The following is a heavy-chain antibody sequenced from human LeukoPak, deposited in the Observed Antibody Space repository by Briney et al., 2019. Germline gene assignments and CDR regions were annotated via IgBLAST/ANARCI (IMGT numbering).Heavy chain of an antibody. J-gene: IGHJ4*02. CDR1: GGSITSYY. CDR3: ARASTTFDD. V-gene: IGHV4-59*01. Sequence: SETLSLTCSVAGGSITSYYWSWIRQPPGEGLEWFGHVSDGGRTNYSPSLRSRVSISVDTSKNQFSLKLNSVTAADTAVYFCARASTTFDDWGQGTLVTVSS. CDR2: VSDGGRT. D-gene: IGHD1-14*01.